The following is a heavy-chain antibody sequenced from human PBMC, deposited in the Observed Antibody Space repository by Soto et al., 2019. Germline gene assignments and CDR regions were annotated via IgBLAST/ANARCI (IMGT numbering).Heavy chain of an antibody. CDR3: ARDLYGDYVSGHFYYMDV. V-gene: IGHV1-69*08. Sequence: QVQLVQSGAEVKKPGSSVKVSCKASGGTFSSYTIGWVRQAPGQGLEWMGRIIPILDTANYAQKLQGRVTITADKSTSIAYMELSSLRSEDTAVYYCARDLYGDYVSGHFYYMDVWRKGTAVTVSS. D-gene: IGHD4-17*01. CDR1: GGTFSSYT. J-gene: IGHJ6*03. CDR2: IIPILDTA.